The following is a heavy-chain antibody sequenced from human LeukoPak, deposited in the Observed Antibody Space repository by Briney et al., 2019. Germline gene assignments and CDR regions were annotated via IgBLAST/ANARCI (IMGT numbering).Heavy chain of an antibody. Sequence: PSETLSLTSAVSGVSMNNNYWAWIRQSPGGKLEWIGYMSFSGSATYNPSLNSRVSISVDSSKNQFSLDLTSLTAADTAVYYCARGDDLLTGSYDWFNPWGQGTLVIVSS. CDR2: MSFSGSA. CDR1: GVSMNNNY. D-gene: IGHD3-9*01. J-gene: IGHJ5*02. CDR3: ARGDDLLTGSYDWFNP. V-gene: IGHV4-4*09.